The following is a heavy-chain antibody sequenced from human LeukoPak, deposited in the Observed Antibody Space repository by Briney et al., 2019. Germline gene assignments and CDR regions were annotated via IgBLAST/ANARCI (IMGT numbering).Heavy chain of an antibody. D-gene: IGHD6-13*01. CDR3: AREGYSSSWYGRVLGLDY. Sequence: PGRSLRLSCAASGFTFSSYAMHWVRQAPGKGLEWVAVISYDGSNKYYADSVKGRFTISRDNSKNTLYLQMNSLRAEDTAVYYCAREGYSSSWYGRVLGLDYWGQGTLVTVSS. V-gene: IGHV3-30-3*01. CDR2: ISYDGSNK. CDR1: GFTFSSYA. J-gene: IGHJ4*02.